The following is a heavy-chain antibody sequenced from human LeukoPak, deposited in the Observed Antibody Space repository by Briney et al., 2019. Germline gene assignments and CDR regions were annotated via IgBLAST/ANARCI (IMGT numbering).Heavy chain of an antibody. CDR1: GFTFSSYG. CDR3: ARSSYGGLFDY. V-gene: IGHV3-30*03. D-gene: IGHD3-16*01. J-gene: IGHJ4*02. Sequence: GGSLRLSCAASGFTFSSYGMHWVRQAPGKGLEWVAVISYDGSNKYYADSVKGRFTISRDNAKNSLYLQMNSLRAEDTAVYYCARSSYGGLFDYWGQGTLVTVSS. CDR2: ISYDGSNK.